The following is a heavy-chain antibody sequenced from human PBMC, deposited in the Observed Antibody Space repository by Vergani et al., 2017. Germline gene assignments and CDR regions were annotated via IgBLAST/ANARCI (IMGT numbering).Heavy chain of an antibody. CDR3: AKDMGANYGSGTAPFDY. D-gene: IGHD3-10*01. V-gene: IGHV3-43*02. CDR2: ISGDGGST. J-gene: IGHJ4*02. Sequence: EVQLVESGGGVVQPGGSLRLSCAASGFTFDDYAMHWVRQAPGKGLEWVSLISGDGGSTYYADSVKGRFTISRDNSNNSLYLQMNSLRTEDTALYYCAKDMGANYGSGTAPFDYWGQGTLVTVSS. CDR1: GFTFDDYA.